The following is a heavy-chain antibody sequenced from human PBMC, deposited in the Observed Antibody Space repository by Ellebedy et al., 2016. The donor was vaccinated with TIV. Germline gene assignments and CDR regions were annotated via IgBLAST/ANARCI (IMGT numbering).Heavy chain of an antibody. Sequence: SGPTLVKPTQTLTLTCTFSGFSLTTPAVGVGWIRQPPGKALEWLARIDWDDDKYFNTSLRTRLTISKDTSKNQVVLTMTNMDPVDTATYYCARTDGSGWAFDSWGQGTLVTVSS. CDR3: ARTDGSGWAFDS. V-gene: IGHV2-70*11. J-gene: IGHJ4*02. CDR2: IDWDDDK. CDR1: GFSLTTPAVG. D-gene: IGHD6-19*01.